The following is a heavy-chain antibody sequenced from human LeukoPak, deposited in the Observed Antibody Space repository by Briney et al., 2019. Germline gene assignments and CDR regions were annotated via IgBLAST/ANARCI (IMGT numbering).Heavy chain of an antibody. J-gene: IGHJ6*03. Sequence: PSETLSLTCSVSGGSISSHYWSWIRQPPGKGLEWIGYIYYSGSTNYNPSLKSRVTISVDTSKNQFSLKLSSVTAADTAVYYCASSAAVGGSSSYYYYYYMDVWGKGTTVTVSS. D-gene: IGHD1-26*01. CDR2: IYYSGST. V-gene: IGHV4-59*11. CDR1: GGSISSHY. CDR3: ASSAAVGGSSSYYYYYYMDV.